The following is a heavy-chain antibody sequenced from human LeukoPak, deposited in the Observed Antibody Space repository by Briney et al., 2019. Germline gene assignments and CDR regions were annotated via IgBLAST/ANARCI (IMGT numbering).Heavy chain of an antibody. CDR2: IYTSGST. CDR3: ATFTDYGGPNWFDP. Sequence: SETLSLTCTVSGGSISSGSYYWSWIRQPAGKGLEWIGRIYTSGSTNYNPSLKSRVTISVDTSKNQFSLKLSSVTAADTAVYYCATFTDYGGPNWFDPWGQGTLVTVSS. J-gene: IGHJ5*02. V-gene: IGHV4-61*02. D-gene: IGHD4-23*01. CDR1: GGSISSGSYY.